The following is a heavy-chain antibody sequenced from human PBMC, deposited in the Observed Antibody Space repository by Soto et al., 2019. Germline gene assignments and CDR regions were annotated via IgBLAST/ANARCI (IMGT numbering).Heavy chain of an antibody. CDR2: MNPNSGNT. CDR3: ARGQRKPHYDILTGYYIGSAFDI. Sequence: ASVKVSCKASGYTFTSYDINWVRQATGQGLEWMGWMNPNSGNTGYAQKFQGRVTMTRNTSISTAYMELSSLRSEDTAVYYCARGQRKPHYDILTGYYIGSAFDIWGQGTMVTVSS. J-gene: IGHJ3*02. D-gene: IGHD3-9*01. V-gene: IGHV1-8*01. CDR1: GYTFTSYD.